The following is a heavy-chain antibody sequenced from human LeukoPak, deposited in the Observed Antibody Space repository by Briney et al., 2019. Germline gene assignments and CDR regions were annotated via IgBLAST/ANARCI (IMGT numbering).Heavy chain of an antibody. Sequence: PSQTLSLTCAVHGVSVSDYYSSWIRHPAGKGLEWIGRLYPGVSTNYNPSLETRVTMSVATSKNHFALKLSAVTAADTAVYYCARLKFYDSTGYSPGHYMDVWGKGTTVTVSS. CDR1: GVSVSDYY. V-gene: IGHV4-59*10. CDR2: LYPGVST. J-gene: IGHJ6*03. D-gene: IGHD3-22*01. CDR3: ARLKFYDSTGYSPGHYMDV.